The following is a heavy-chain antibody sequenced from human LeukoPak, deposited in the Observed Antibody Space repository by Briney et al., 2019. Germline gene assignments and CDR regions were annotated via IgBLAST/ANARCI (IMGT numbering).Heavy chain of an antibody. D-gene: IGHD3-22*01. J-gene: IGHJ6*03. CDR2: IYTSGST. Sequence: SQTLSLTCTVSGGSISSDNYYWSWIRQPAGKGLEWIGRIYTSGSTKYNPSLKSRVTMSVDTSKNQFSLKLSSVTAADTAVYYCARVQRRYDSSGYYYDHYYYYYMDVWGKWATVTVSS. CDR3: ARVQRRYDSSGYYYDHYYYYYMDV. CDR1: GGSISSDNYY. V-gene: IGHV4-61*02.